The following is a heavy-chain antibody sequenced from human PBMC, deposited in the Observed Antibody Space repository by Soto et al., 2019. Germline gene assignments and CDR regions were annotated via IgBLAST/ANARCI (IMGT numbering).Heavy chain of an antibody. V-gene: IGHV3-9*01. CDR1: GFTFDDYA. CDR3: AKDWYSSSWNGFYGDY. Sequence: GGSLRLSCAASGFTFDDYAMHWVRQAPGKGLEWVSGISWNSGSIGYADSVKGRFTISRDNAKNSLYLQMNSLRAEDTALYYCAKDWYSSSWNGFYGDYWGQGTLVTVSS. CDR2: ISWNSGSI. J-gene: IGHJ4*02. D-gene: IGHD6-13*01.